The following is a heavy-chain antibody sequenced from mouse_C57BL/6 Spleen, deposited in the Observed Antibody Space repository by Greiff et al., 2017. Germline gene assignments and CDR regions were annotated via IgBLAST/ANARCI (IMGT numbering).Heavy chain of an antibody. Sequence: VQLQQSGPELVKPGASVKMSCKASGYTFTDYNMHGVKQSHGKSLEWIGYINPNNGGTSYNQKSKGKATSTVNKSSSTAYMERRSLASEDSVVYYFARAYYYGRTWFACWGQGTLVTVSA. V-gene: IGHV1-22*01. D-gene: IGHD1-1*01. CDR3: ARAYYYGRTWFAC. CDR2: INPNNGGT. CDR1: GYTFTDYN. J-gene: IGHJ3*01.